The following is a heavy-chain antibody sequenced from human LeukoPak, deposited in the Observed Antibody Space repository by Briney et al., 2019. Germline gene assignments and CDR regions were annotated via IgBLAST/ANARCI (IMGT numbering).Heavy chain of an antibody. Sequence: GGSLRLSCAASGFTFDDYAMHWVRQAPGKCLAGVSLIRGGGGSTYYAVSVKGRLTLSRDNSKNSLYLQMNSLRTEDTALYYCFFVKRQTAYDILTGYSNDAFDIWGQGTMITVSS. V-gene: IGHV3-43*02. CDR1: GFTFDDYA. J-gene: IGHJ3*02. D-gene: IGHD3-9*01. CDR2: IRGGGGST. CDR3: FFVKRQTAYDILTGYSNDAFDI.